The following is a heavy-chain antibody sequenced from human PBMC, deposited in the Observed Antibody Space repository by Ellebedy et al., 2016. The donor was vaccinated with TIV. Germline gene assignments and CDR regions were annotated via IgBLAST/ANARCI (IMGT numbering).Heavy chain of an antibody. D-gene: IGHD6-13*01. CDR2: IIPIFGTA. J-gene: IGHJ4*02. CDR1: GGTFSSYA. V-gene: IGHV1-69*13. CDR3: ARQGIAAAGTKQFDY. Sequence: ASVKVSCKASGGTFSSYAISWVRQAPGQGLEWMGGIIPIFGTANYAQKFQGRVTITADESTSTAYMELSSLRSEDTAVYYCARQGIAAAGTKQFDYWGQGTLVTVSS.